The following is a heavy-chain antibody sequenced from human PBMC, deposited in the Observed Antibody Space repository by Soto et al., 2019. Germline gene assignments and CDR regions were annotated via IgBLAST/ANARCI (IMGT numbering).Heavy chain of an antibody. CDR3: ARVTMVRGVMADY. V-gene: IGHV4-30-4*01. J-gene: IGHJ4*02. Sequence: SETLSLTCTVSGGSISSGNIYWSWIRQPPGKGLEWIGYIYYTGSTYYNPSLTSRVTISVNPSKNQFSLTLTSVTAADTAIYYCARVTMVRGVMADYWGQGTLVTVSS. CDR2: IYYTGST. D-gene: IGHD3-10*01. CDR1: GGSISSGNIY.